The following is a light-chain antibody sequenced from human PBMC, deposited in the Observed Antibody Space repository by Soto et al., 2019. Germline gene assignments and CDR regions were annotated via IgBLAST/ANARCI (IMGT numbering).Light chain of an antibody. CDR1: QSITGW. J-gene: IGKJ4*01. V-gene: IGKV1-5*03. CDR3: LQYSSYPVT. CDR2: PAS. Sequence: DIQMTQSPSTLSASVGDRVTITCLASQSITGWLXRCRPKPGKAPKLLISPASSLQNGVPSRVSGRGSGTDFTLTISSLQPEDCATYYCLQYSSYPVTFGGGPKMDI.